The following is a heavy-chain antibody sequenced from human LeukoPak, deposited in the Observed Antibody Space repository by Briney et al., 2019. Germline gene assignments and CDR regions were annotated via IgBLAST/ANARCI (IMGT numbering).Heavy chain of an antibody. D-gene: IGHD6-19*01. V-gene: IGHV4-34*01. CDR2: INHSGST. CDR3: ARRRAVAGTWYFDL. CDR1: GGSFSAYY. J-gene: IGHJ2*01. Sequence: AETLSLTCAVYGGSFSAYYWSWIRQPPGKGLEWIGEINHSGSTNYNPSLKSRVTISVDTSKNQFSLKLSSVTAADTAVYYCARRRAVAGTWYFDLWGRGTLVSVSS.